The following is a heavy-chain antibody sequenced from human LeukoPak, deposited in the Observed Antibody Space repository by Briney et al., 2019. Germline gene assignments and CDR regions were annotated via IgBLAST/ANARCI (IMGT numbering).Heavy chain of an antibody. D-gene: IGHD2-2*01. J-gene: IGHJ4*02. CDR3: AKTSVVPAAGDYFDY. CDR1: GSTFSSYA. V-gene: IGHV3-23*01. CDR2: ISGSGGST. Sequence: GGSLRLPCAASGSTFSSYAMSWVRQAPGKGLEWVSAISGSGGSTYYADSVKGRFTISRDNSKNTLYLQMNSLRAEDTAVYYCAKTSVVPAAGDYFDYWGQGTLVTVSS.